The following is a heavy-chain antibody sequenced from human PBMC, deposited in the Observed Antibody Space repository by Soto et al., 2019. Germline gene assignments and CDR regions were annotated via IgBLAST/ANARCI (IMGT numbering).Heavy chain of an antibody. CDR2: VYYTGST. CDR3: ARMPYTGSNPPFDC. CDR1: GGSISPYY. V-gene: IGHV4-59*01. D-gene: IGHD1-26*01. J-gene: IGHJ4*02. Sequence: PSETLSLTCSVSGGSISPYYWSWIRQSPGMGLEMIGYVYYTGSTIYNPSLKSRITISVDRYNNQFSLKLTSVTAADTAVYYCARMPYTGSNPPFDCWGRG.